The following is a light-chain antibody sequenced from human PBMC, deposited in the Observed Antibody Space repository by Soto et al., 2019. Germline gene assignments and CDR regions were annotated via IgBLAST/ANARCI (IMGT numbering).Light chain of an antibody. CDR3: CSYAGRYTDV. J-gene: IGLJ1*01. CDR2: DVS. V-gene: IGLV2-11*01. CDR1: SSDVGGYNY. Sequence: QSVLTQPRSVSGSPGQSVTISCTGASSDVGGYNYVSWYQQHPGKAPNLMIYDVSKRPSGVPDRFSGSKSGNTASLTISGLQTEDEADYYCCSYAGRYTDVFGTGTKVTVL.